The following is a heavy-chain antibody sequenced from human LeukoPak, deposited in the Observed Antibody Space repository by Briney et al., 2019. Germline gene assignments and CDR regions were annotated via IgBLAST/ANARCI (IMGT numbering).Heavy chain of an antibody. CDR1: RYTFTDYY. J-gene: IGHJ6*03. D-gene: IGHD3-16*01. V-gene: IGHV1-2*02. CDR3: ASWGGSRRFYYYYMDV. CDR2: INPNSGGT. Sequence: ASVKVSCKASRYTFTDYYMHWVRQAPGQGLEWMGWINPNSGGTNYAQKFQGRVTMTRDTSISTAYMELSRLRSDDTAVYYCASWGGSRRFYYYYMDVWGKGTTVTVSS.